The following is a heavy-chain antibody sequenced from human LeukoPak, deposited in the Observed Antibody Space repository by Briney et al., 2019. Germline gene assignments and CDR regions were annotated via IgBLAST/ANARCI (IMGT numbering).Heavy chain of an antibody. CDR2: INHSGST. V-gene: IGHV4-34*01. CDR1: GGSFSGYY. D-gene: IGHD5-24*01. CDR3: ARVKEMATIKGGYYFDY. J-gene: IGHJ4*02. Sequence: SETLSLTCAVYGGSFSGYYWSWIRQPPGKGLEWIGEINHSGSTNYNPSLKSRVTISVDTSKNQFSLKLSSVTAADTAVYYCARVKEMATIKGGYYFDYWGQGTLVTVSS.